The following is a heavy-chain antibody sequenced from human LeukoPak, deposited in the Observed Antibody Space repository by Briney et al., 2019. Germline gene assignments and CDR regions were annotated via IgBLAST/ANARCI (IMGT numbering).Heavy chain of an antibody. CDR2: INHSGST. CDR3: ARVPTQRITMIVDHFFDY. Sequence: SESLSLTCAVYGGSFSGYYWSWIRQPPGKGLEWIGEINHSGSTNYNPSIKSRVTISVDTSKNQFSLKLSSVTAADRAIYYCARVPTQRITMIVDHFFDYWGQGTLVTVSS. V-gene: IGHV4-34*01. CDR1: GGSFSGYY. J-gene: IGHJ4*02. D-gene: IGHD3-22*01.